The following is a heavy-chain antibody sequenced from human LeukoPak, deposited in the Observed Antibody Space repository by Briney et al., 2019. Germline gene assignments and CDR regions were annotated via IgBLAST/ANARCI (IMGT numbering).Heavy chain of an antibody. J-gene: IGHJ4*02. V-gene: IGHV3-23*01. D-gene: IGHD1-1*01. CDR1: GFTFDDYA. Sequence: GGSLRLSCAASGFTFDDYAMHWVRQAPGKGLEWVSGISGSGGSTYYADSVKGRFTISRDNSKNTLYLQMNSLRAEDTAVYYCAKVAAGTTYDYWGQGTLVTVSS. CDR2: ISGSGGST. CDR3: AKVAAGTTYDY.